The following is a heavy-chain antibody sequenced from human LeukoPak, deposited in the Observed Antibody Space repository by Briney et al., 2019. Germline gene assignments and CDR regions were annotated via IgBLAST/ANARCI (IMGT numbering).Heavy chain of an antibody. Sequence: GGSLRLSCAASGFTFSYFTMSWVRQAPGGGLEWVSAISGSADSTYYADSVKGRFTISRDNSKNTLYLQMNSLRAEDTAVYYCARELRAGGRWLQLDYWGQGTLVTVSS. V-gene: IGHV3-23*01. CDR3: ARELRAGGRWLQLDY. J-gene: IGHJ4*02. CDR1: GFTFSYFT. CDR2: ISGSADST. D-gene: IGHD5-24*01.